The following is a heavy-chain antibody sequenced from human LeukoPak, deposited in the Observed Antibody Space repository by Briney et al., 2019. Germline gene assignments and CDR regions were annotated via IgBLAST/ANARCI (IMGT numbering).Heavy chain of an antibody. CDR1: GYTFTSYY. Sequence: ASVKVSCKAFGYTFTSYYMHWVRQAPGQGLEWMGIINPSGGNTKYAQKFQGRVTMTTDTSTSTAYMELRSLRSDDTAVYFCARDGGNNYFDYWGQGTLVTVSS. CDR2: INPSGGNT. CDR3: ARDGGNNYFDY. J-gene: IGHJ4*02. V-gene: IGHV1-46*01. D-gene: IGHD4-23*01.